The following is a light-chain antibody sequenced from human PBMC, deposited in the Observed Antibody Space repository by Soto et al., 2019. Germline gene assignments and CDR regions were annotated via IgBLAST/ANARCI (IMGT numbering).Light chain of an antibody. Sequence: EIVLTQSPGTLSLSPGERATLSCRASQSVSSSYLAWYQQKPGQAPRLLIFGASSRATGIPDRFSGSGSGTDFTLTISRLEPEDFAVYSCQQYGSSRLFTFGPGTKVDIK. CDR1: QSVSSSY. CDR3: QQYGSSRLFT. V-gene: IGKV3-20*01. J-gene: IGKJ3*01. CDR2: GAS.